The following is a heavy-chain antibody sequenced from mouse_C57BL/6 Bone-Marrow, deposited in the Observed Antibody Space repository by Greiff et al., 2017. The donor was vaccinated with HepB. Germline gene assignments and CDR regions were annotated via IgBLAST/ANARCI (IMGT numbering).Heavy chain of an antibody. CDR3: ARRVYYGSLYAMDY. CDR2: INPNNGGT. V-gene: IGHV1-26*01. J-gene: IGHJ4*01. D-gene: IGHD1-1*01. Sequence: EVQLQQSGPELVKPGASVKISCKASGYTFTDYYMNWVKQSHGKSLEWIGDINPNNGGTSYNQKFKGKATLTVDKSSSTAYMELRSLTSEDSAVYYCARRVYYGSLYAMDYWGQGTSVTVSS. CDR1: GYTFTDYY.